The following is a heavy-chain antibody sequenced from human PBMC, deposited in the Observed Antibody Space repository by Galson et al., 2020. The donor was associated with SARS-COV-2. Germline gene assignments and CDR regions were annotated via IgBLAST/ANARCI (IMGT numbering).Heavy chain of an antibody. V-gene: IGHV3-15*01. CDR1: GFTFNPAW. CDR2: VKSKTSGGTT. D-gene: IGHD6-19*01. CDR3: VADVAEAGYGEFDY. Sequence: GESLKISCAASGFTFNPAWMSWVRQATGKGLEWIGLVKSKTSGGTTEYAAPVQGRFTILRDDSKATVHLQMNSLKTEDTAVYYCVADVAEAGYGEFDYWAQGTLVTVSS. J-gene: IGHJ4*02.